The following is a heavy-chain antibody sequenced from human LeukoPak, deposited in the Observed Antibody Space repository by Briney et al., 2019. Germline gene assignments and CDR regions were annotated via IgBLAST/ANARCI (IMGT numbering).Heavy chain of an antibody. D-gene: IGHD3-10*01. CDR1: GGSISSRSYY. Sequence: SDTLSLTCTVSGGSISSRSYYWGGIRQPPGKGLEWIGSIYYSGRTYYNPSPQSRVTISVDTSKNQFSLILTSVTAADTAVCYCARLARRVRGLSYYYYGMDVWGQGTTVTVSS. CDR2: IYYSGRT. V-gene: IGHV4-39*01. J-gene: IGHJ6*02. CDR3: ARLARRVRGLSYYYYGMDV.